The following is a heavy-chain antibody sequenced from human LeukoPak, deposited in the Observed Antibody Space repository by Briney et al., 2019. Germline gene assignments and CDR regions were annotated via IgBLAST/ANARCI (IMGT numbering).Heavy chain of an antibody. V-gene: IGHV4-59*01. Sequence: SETLSLTCTVSGGSISSYYWSWIRQPPGKGLEWIGYIYYIGSTNYNPSLQSRVTISVDTSKNQFSLKLTSVTAADTAVYYCARYRPGSSLDYWGQGTLVTVSS. CDR1: GGSISSYY. J-gene: IGHJ4*02. D-gene: IGHD6-6*01. CDR2: IYYIGST. CDR3: ARYRPGSSLDY.